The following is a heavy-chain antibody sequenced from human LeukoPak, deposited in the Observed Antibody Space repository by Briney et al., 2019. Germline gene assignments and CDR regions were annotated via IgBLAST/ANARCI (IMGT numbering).Heavy chain of an antibody. V-gene: IGHV3-23*01. CDR3: AKRFASGSYYFDY. CDR1: GFTFSSYA. Sequence: GGSLRLSCAASGFTFSSYATSWVRQAPGKGLEWVSAISAAGNTYYADSVKGRFTISRDNPKNTLFLQMNSLRTEDTAIYYCAKRFASGSYYFDYWGQGALVTVSS. J-gene: IGHJ4*02. CDR2: ISAAGNT. D-gene: IGHD3-10*01.